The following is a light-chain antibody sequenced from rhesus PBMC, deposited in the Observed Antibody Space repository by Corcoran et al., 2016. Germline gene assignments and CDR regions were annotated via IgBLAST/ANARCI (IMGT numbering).Light chain of an antibody. V-gene: IGKV2-64*01. CDR2: KVS. CDR1: QSLVHSDGNTY. CDR3: GQGTHWPPT. J-gene: IGKJ1*01. Sequence: DVVMTQSPLSLPITPGQPASISCRSSQSLVHSDGNTYLSWYQQKPGQHPRLLIYKVSTRYSGVPDRFSGSGAWTAFTLKISRVEAEDVGVYYCGQGTHWPPTFGQGTKVEI.